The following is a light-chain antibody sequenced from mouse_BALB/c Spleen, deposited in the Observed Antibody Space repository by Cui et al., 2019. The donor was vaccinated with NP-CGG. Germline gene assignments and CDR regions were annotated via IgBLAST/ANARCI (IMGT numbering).Light chain of an antibody. V-gene: IGLV1*01. CDR3: CLWYSNHWV. Sequence: QAVVPQESALTTSPGETVTLTCRSRTGAVTTSNYTNWVQEKPDHLFTGLIGGTNNRAPGVPARFSGSLIGDKAALTITGAQTEDEAIYFCCLWYSNHWVFGGGTKLTVL. CDR1: TGAVTTSNY. CDR2: GTN. J-gene: IGLJ1*01.